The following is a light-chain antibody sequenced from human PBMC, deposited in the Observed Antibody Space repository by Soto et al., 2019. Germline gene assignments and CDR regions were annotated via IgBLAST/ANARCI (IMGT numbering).Light chain of an antibody. J-gene: IGLJ2*01. CDR3: CSYAGSSPVS. CDR2: EGS. V-gene: IGLV2-23*01. Sequence: QSALTQPASVSGSPGQSITISCTGTSSDVGSYNLVSWYQQHPVKAPKLMIYEGSKRPSGVSNRFSGSKSGNTASLTISGLQAEDEADYYCCSYAGSSPVSFGGGTKLTVL. CDR1: SSDVGSYNL.